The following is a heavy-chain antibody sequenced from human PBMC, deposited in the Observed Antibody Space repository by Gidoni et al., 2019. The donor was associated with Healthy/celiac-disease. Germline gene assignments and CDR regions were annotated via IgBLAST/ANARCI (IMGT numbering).Heavy chain of an antibody. J-gene: IGHJ4*02. V-gene: IGHV3-33*01. CDR2: IWYDGSNK. D-gene: IGHD3-22*01. CDR3: ARESYDSSGYYYFDY. Sequence: QVQLVESGGGVVQPGRSLRLSCAASGFTFSSYGMHGVRQAPGKGLEWVAVIWYDGSNKYYADSVKGRFTISRDNSKNTLYLQMNSLRAEDTAVYYCARESYDSSGYYYFDYWGQGTLVTVSS. CDR1: GFTFSSYG.